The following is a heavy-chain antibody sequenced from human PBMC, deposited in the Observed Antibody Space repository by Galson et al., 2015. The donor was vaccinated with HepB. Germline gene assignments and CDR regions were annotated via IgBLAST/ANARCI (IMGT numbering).Heavy chain of an antibody. D-gene: IGHD5-12*01. CDR3: TRGRGYSDYAGPYYFYAMDV. CDR1: GYIFTNYA. J-gene: IGHJ6*02. Sequence: SVKVSCKASGYIFTNYAMHWVRQAPGQRLEWMGWINAGNGNTKYSQKFQGRVTITRDTSATTAYMEMRSLIFEDTAVYYCTRGRGYSDYAGPYYFYAMDVWGQGTTVTVSS. V-gene: IGHV1-3*01. CDR2: INAGNGNT.